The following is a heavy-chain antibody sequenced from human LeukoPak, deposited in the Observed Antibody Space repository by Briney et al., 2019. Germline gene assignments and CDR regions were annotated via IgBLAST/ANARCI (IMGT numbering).Heavy chain of an antibody. D-gene: IGHD1-26*01. V-gene: IGHV3-23*01. J-gene: IGHJ4*02. CDR3: AKDSGRYRNNYFDY. Sequence: GGSLRLSCAASGFAFSSYAMSWVRQAPEKGLEWVSTISGSGGGTYYADSVKGRFTISRDDSKNTLYLQMKSLRAEDTAVYYCAKDSGRYRNNYFDYWGQGALVTVSS. CDR2: ISGSGGGT. CDR1: GFAFSSYA.